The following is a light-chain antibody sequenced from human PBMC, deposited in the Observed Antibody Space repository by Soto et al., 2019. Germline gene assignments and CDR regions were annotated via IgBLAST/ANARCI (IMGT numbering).Light chain of an antibody. CDR1: SIDIAPYNY. J-gene: IGLJ1*01. V-gene: IGLV2-14*01. CDR3: SSYTSSTNYV. CDR2: EVS. Sequence: QSVLTQPASVSGSPGQSLTISGTGTSIDIAPYNYVSWYQQHPGKAPKLIIYEVSYRPSGISNRFSGSKSGNTASLTISGLQAEDEADYYCSSYTSSTNYVFGTGTRSPS.